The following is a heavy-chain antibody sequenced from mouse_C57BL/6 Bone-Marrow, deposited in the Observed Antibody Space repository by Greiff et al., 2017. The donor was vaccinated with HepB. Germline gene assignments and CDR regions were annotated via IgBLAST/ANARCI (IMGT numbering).Heavy chain of an antibody. J-gene: IGHJ2*01. CDR2: INPSTGGT. CDR1: GYSFTGYY. D-gene: IGHD4-1*01. V-gene: IGHV1-42*01. CDR3: ARGTGRNYFDY. Sequence: EVKVEESGPELVKPGASVKISCKASGYSFTGYYMNWVKQSPEKSLEWIGEINPSTGGTTYNQKFKAKATLTVDKSSSTAYMQLKSLTSEDSAVYYCARGTGRNYFDYWGQGTTLTVSS.